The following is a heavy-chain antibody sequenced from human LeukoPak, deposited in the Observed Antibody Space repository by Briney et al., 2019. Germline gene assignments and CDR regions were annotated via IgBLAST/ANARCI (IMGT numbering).Heavy chain of an antibody. J-gene: IGHJ3*02. V-gene: IGHV1-2*02. D-gene: IGHD3-16*01. CDR1: GYTFTSNY. CDR3: ARDWGHSDAFDI. CDR2: INPNSGGT. Sequence: ASVKVSCKAFGYTFTSNYMHWVRQAPGQGLEWMGWINPNSGGTNYAQKFQGRVTMTRDTSISTAYMELSRLRSDDTAVYYCARDWGHSDAFDIWGQGTMVTVSS.